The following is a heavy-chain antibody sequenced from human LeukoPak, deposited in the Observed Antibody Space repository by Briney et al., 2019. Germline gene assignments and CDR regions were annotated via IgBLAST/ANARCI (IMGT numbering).Heavy chain of an antibody. J-gene: IGHJ6*02. Sequence: ASVKVSCKVSGYTLTELSMHWVRQAPGKGLEWMGGFDPEDGETIYAQKFQGRVTMTEDTSTDTAYMELSSLRSEDTAVYYCATDSRITIFGVVNIYYYYGTDVWGQGTTVTVSS. D-gene: IGHD3-3*01. CDR1: GYTLTELS. CDR2: FDPEDGET. V-gene: IGHV1-24*01. CDR3: ATDSRITIFGVVNIYYYYGTDV.